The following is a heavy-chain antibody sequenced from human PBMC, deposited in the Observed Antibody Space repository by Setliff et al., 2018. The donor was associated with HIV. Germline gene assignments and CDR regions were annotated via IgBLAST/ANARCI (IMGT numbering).Heavy chain of an antibody. CDR2: VSTSGHVT. CDR3: AKDLGYCGYNCYSFFDS. V-gene: IGHV3-23*01. D-gene: IGHD2-21*02. Sequence: GGSLRLSCVASGFTFSAFAMGWVRQAPGKGLEWVSDVSTSGHVTYYADSVKGRFTISRDNSKNTLYLQMNSLRAEDTAVYYCAKDLGYCGYNCYSFFDSWGQGTLVTVS. J-gene: IGHJ4*02. CDR1: GFTFSAFA.